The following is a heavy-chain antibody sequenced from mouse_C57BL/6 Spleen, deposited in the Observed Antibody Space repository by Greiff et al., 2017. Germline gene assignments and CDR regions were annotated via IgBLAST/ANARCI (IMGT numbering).Heavy chain of an antibody. J-gene: IGHJ1*03. V-gene: IGHV5-6*01. CDR1: GFTFSSYG. D-gene: IGHD1-1*01. CDR3: ARRVITTTYWDFDV. CDR2: ISSGGSYT. Sequence: VQLKESGGDLVKPGGSLKLSCAASGFTFSSYGMSWVRQTPDKRLEWVATISSGGSYTYYPDSVKGRFTISRDNAKNTLYLQMSSLKYEDTAMYYCARRVITTTYWDFDVWGTGTAVTVSS.